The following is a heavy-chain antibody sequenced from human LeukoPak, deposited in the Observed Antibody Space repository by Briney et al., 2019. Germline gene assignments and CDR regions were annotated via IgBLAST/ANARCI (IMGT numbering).Heavy chain of an antibody. D-gene: IGHD3-10*01. J-gene: IGHJ4*02. Sequence: GGSLRLSCAASGFTFSSYGMHWVRQAPGKGLEWVAVIRYDGSNKYYADSVKGRFTISRDNSKNTLYLQMNSLRAEDTAVYYRAKEMVRGVIISSYWGQGTLVTVSS. CDR2: IRYDGSNK. CDR3: AKEMVRGVIISSY. V-gene: IGHV3-30*02. CDR1: GFTFSSYG.